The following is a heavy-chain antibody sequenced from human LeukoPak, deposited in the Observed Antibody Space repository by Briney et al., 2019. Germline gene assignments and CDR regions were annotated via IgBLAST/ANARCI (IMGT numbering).Heavy chain of an antibody. CDR1: GFTFSSYS. CDR2: ISSSSSYI. Sequence: GGSLRLSCAASGFTFSSYSMNWVRQAPGKGLEWVSSISSSSSYIYYADSMKGRFTISRDNAKNSLYLQMNSLRAEDTAVYYCAREYSGYDFDYWGQGTLVTVSS. V-gene: IGHV3-21*01. D-gene: IGHD5-12*01. J-gene: IGHJ4*02. CDR3: AREYSGYDFDY.